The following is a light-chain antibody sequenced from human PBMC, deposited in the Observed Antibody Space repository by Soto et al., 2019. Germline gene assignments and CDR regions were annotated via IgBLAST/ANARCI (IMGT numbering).Light chain of an antibody. Sequence: DIQMTQSPSTLSASVGDRVAITCRASQSLSHWLAWYQQKPGKAPTLLIYKASLLESGVPSRFSASGSGTEFILTINSLQPDDFATYYCQQYNGYPYTFGQGTKLE. CDR3: QQYNGYPYT. CDR2: KAS. CDR1: QSLSHW. J-gene: IGKJ2*01. V-gene: IGKV1-5*03.